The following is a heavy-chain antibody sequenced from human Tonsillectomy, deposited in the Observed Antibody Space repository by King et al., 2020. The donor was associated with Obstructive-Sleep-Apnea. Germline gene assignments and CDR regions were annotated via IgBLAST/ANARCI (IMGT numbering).Heavy chain of an antibody. Sequence: VQLVESGGGVVQPGRSLRLSCAASGFTFSSYAMHWVRQAPGKGLEWVAVISYDGSNKYYADSVKGRFTISRDNSKNTLYLQMNSLRAEDTAVYYCARVTRKLLWFGELYRPYGMDVWGQGTTVTVSS. J-gene: IGHJ6*02. D-gene: IGHD3-10*01. CDR1: GFTFSSYA. CDR2: ISYDGSNK. CDR3: ARVTRKLLWFGELYRPYGMDV. V-gene: IGHV3-30-3*01.